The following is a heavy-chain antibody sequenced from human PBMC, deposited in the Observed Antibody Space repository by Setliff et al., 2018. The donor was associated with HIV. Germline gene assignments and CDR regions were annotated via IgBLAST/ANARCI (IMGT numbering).Heavy chain of an antibody. V-gene: IGHV4-31*03. D-gene: IGHD2-15*01. CDR1: NGSISSGGYY. Sequence: SETLSLTCTVSNGSISSGGYYWGWIRQHPGKGLEWIGYIYYSGATYYNPSLESRLDISMDTSKNQFSLRLNSVTAADSAVYYCARGSGDVFLIAASSGDVWGQGTTVTVSS. CDR2: IYYSGAT. J-gene: IGHJ6*02. CDR3: ARGSGDVFLIAASSGDV.